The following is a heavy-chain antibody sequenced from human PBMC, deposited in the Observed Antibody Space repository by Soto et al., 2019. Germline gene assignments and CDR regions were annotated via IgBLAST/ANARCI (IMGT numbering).Heavy chain of an antibody. CDR1: GGSISSGGYY. V-gene: IGHV4-31*03. CDR2: IYDSGST. Sequence: QVQLQESGPGLVKPSQTLSLTCTVSGGSISSGGYYWSWIRQHPGKGLEWIGYIYDSGSTYYNPSLKSRVTISVDTSKNQFSLKRSSVTAADTAVYYCARVPYSGSSTDAFDIWGQGTMVTVSS. D-gene: IGHD1-26*01. J-gene: IGHJ3*02. CDR3: ARVPYSGSSTDAFDI.